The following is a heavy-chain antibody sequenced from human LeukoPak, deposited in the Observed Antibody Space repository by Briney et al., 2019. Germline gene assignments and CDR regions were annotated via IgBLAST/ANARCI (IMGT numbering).Heavy chain of an antibody. V-gene: IGHV5-51*01. CDR3: ARSVGATPLDY. CDR2: IYPSDSAT. J-gene: IGHJ4*02. D-gene: IGHD1-26*01. Sequence: GESLKISSTGSGYSFISYCIVRWRQMPGKGLEWVGIIYPSDSATTYSPSFQGQVTISADKSISTAYLQWSSLKASDTAVYYCARSVGATPLDYWGQGTLVTVSS. CDR1: GYSFISYC.